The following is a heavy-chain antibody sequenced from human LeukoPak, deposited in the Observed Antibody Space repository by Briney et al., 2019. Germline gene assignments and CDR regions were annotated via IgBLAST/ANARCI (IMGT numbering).Heavy chain of an antibody. Sequence: PGGSLRLSCAASGFTFSSYSMNWVRQAPGKGLEWVSSISSSSSYIYYADSVKGRFTISRDNAKNSLYLQMNSLRAEDTAVYYCAKDIGYCSGGSCYIFDYWGQGTLVTVSS. CDR2: ISSSSSYI. CDR1: GFTFSSYS. D-gene: IGHD2-15*01. V-gene: IGHV3-21*01. CDR3: AKDIGYCSGGSCYIFDY. J-gene: IGHJ4*02.